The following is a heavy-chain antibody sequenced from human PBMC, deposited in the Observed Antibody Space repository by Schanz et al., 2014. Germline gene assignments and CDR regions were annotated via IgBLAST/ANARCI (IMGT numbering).Heavy chain of an antibody. CDR3: EKLDGYAYGSMGQEYFDY. CDR2: IHYDGTYK. CDR1: GFNFHYYG. V-gene: IGHV3-30*02. D-gene: IGHD5-18*01. Sequence: VQLVESGGGLVQPGGSLRVSCAASGFNFHYYGMHWVRQAPGKGLEWVAFIHYDGTYKYYADSVKGRFTISRDNSENTLYLQMISLRAEDTAVYYCEKLDGYAYGSMGQEYFDYWGQGTLVAVSS. J-gene: IGHJ4*02.